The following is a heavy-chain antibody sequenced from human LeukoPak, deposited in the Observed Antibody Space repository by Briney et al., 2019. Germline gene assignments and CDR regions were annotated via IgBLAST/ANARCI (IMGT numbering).Heavy chain of an antibody. CDR1: GFSLDTNGVA. V-gene: IGHV2-5*02. Sequence: SGPTLVKPPQTLTLTCSFSGFSLDTNGVAVAWVRQPPGKGLEWLGLIYWDDDERYSPSLKTRLTITKDTSRNQVVLTITNMDPVDTGTYYCVHRLGGWYSPFDVWGQGTLVSVSS. CDR2: IYWDDDE. CDR3: VHRLGGWYSPFDV. J-gene: IGHJ4*02. D-gene: IGHD6-19*01.